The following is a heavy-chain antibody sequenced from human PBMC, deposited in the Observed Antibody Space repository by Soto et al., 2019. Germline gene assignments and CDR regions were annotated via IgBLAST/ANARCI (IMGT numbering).Heavy chain of an antibody. CDR1: GFTFTSPW. CDR3: AREVGATTILDY. D-gene: IGHD1-26*01. J-gene: IGHJ4*02. CDR2: IKQDGSEK. V-gene: IGHV3-7*03. Sequence: GGSLRLSYAASGFTFTSPWLSWVRQAPGKGLEWVANIKQDGSEKYYVDSVKGRFTISRDNAKNSVYLQMDSLRAEDTAVYHCAREVGATTILDYWGQGTLVTVSS.